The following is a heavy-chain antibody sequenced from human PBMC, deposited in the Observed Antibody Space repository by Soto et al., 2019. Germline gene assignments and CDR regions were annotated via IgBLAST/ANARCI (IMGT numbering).Heavy chain of an antibody. D-gene: IGHD3-22*01. CDR3: ARDVTYYDSSGYYFNWFDP. Sequence: SVKVSCKASGGTFSSYAISWVRQAPGQGLEWMGGIIPIFGTANYAQKFQGRVTITADESTSTAYMELSSLRSEDTAVYYCARDVTYYDSSGYYFNWFDPRGQGTLVTVSS. CDR2: IIPIFGTA. CDR1: GGTFSSYA. J-gene: IGHJ5*02. V-gene: IGHV1-69*13.